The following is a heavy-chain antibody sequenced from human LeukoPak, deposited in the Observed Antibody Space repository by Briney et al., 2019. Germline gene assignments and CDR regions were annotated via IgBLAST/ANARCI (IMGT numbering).Heavy chain of an antibody. CDR1: GFTFGDYA. Sequence: PGGSLRLSCTTSGFTFGDYAMNWFRQAPGKGLECVSSISRSSNYIYYADSLKGRFTISRDNAKNSLYLQMSSLRDEDTAVYYCARALVEASGLLSPGAFDIWGQGTMVTVSS. CDR3: ARALVEASGLLSPGAFDI. V-gene: IGHV3-21*01. CDR2: ISRSSNYI. J-gene: IGHJ3*02. D-gene: IGHD3-3*01.